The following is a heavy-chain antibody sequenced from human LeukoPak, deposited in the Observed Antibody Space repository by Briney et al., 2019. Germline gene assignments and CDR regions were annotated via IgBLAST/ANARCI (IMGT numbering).Heavy chain of an antibody. D-gene: IGHD6-19*01. Sequence: GRSLRLSCAASQFTFSNHGMHWVRQAPGKGLEWVAVISYDGSKKYYADSVKGRFTISRDNSKNTLYLQTNSLRTEDTAVYYCAKDGRSYSSGWPPFDYWGQGTLVTVSS. CDR2: ISYDGSKK. CDR1: QFTFSNHG. V-gene: IGHV3-30*18. CDR3: AKDGRSYSSGWPPFDY. J-gene: IGHJ4*02.